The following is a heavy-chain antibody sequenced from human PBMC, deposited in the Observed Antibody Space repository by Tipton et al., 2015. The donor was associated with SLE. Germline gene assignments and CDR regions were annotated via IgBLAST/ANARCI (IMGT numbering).Heavy chain of an antibody. J-gene: IGHJ3*01. CDR2: IYYTGTTT. V-gene: IGHV4-39*07. Sequence: TLSLTCTVSGGSVSSSSKYWAWIRQPPGKGLEWIGSIYYTGTTTYYNSFLKSRVTMSVDPSKNQFSLTLMSVTAADTAVYFCARIIAGHGDAFDVWGQGTMVTVSS. CDR1: GGSVSSSSKY. CDR3: ARIIAGHGDAFDV.